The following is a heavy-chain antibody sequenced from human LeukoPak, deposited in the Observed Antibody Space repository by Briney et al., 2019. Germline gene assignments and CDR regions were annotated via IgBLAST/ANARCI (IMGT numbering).Heavy chain of an antibody. CDR2: IYYSGST. D-gene: IGHD3-22*01. Sequence: SETLSLTCTVSGGSISSSSYYWGWTRQPPGKGLEWIGSIYYSGSTYYNPSLKSRVTISVDTSKNQFSLKLSSVTAADTAVYYCAIDSSGPYQGDYWGQGTLVTVSS. V-gene: IGHV4-39*01. CDR3: AIDSSGPYQGDY. J-gene: IGHJ4*02. CDR1: GGSISSSSYY.